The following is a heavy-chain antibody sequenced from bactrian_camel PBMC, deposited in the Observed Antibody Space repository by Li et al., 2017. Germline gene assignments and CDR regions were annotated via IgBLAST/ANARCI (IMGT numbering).Heavy chain of an antibody. J-gene: IGHJ4*01. Sequence: HVQLVESGGGSVQAGGSLRLSCTASGFTADLSVMGWYRQAPGNECELVSTTCLPGGNTQYRDSVQGRFTISHVIANNTLHLQTNSLKPEDTAVYYCAADLGWCGSRPLQREFRNWGQGTQVTVS. D-gene: IGHD2*01. CDR2: TCLPGGNT. CDR3: AADLGWCGSRPLQREFRN. V-gene: IGHV3S63*01. CDR1: GFTADLSV.